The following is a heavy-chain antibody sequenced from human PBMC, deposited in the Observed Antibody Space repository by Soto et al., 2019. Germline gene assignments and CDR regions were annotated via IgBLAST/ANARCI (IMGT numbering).Heavy chain of an antibody. CDR1: GGSISTGGHY. CDR3: ARNVDTAVINGPYFDY. CDR2: IYYSGST. Sequence: SETLSLTCTVSGGSISTGGHYWNWIRQHPGKGLEWIGYIYYSGSTYYNPSLKSRVTISVDTSQNQFSLELTSVTAADTAVYFCARNVDTAVINGPYFDYWGQGTQVTVSS. V-gene: IGHV4-31*03. D-gene: IGHD5-18*01. J-gene: IGHJ4*02.